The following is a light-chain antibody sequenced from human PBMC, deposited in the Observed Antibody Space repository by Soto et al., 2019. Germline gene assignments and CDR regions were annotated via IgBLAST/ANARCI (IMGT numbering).Light chain of an antibody. CDR2: KVS. CDR1: QSLVHSDGIAY. CDR3: MQGTHWPIT. Sequence: SVSGSPGQPASISCRSNQSLVHSDGIAYFSWFQQRPGRSPRRLIYKVSNRDSGVPARFSGSGSGTDFALKISRVEAEDVGVYYCMQGTHWPITFGQGTRLEIK. V-gene: IGKV2-30*02. J-gene: IGKJ5*01.